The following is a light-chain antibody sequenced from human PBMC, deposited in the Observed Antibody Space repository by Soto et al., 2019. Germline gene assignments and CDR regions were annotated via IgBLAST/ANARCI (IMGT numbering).Light chain of an antibody. V-gene: IGKV3-15*01. CDR2: GAS. Sequence: ILMTQSPATLSVSPGERATLSCRSSQSVSSNLAWYQQKPGQAPRFLIYGASTSATGIPARFSGSGSGTLFTLSISGRQSEDFAVYYCQQDKNRPSWTFGQGPKMEIK. J-gene: IGKJ1*01. CDR1: QSVSSN. CDR3: QQDKNRPSWT.